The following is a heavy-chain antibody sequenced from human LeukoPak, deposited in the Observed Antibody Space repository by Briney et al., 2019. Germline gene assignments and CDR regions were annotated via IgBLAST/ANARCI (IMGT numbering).Heavy chain of an antibody. D-gene: IGHD6-19*01. CDR3: AKEVRQWLDDPLDY. V-gene: IGHV3-23*01. J-gene: IGHJ4*02. CDR2: ISGSGANT. CDR1: GFTFSSYA. Sequence: PGGSLRLSCAASGFTFSSYAMSWVRQAPGKGLEWVSVISGSGANTYYADSVKGRFTISRDNSKNTLYLQMNSLRAEDTAVYYCAKEVRQWLDDPLDYWGQGTLVTVSS.